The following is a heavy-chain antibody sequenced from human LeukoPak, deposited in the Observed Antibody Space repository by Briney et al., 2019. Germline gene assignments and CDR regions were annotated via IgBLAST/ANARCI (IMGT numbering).Heavy chain of an antibody. CDR3: ARGPSAYYYDSSAYLVDY. Sequence: ASVKVSCKASGYTFTSYGISWVRQAPGQGLEWMGWMNPNSGNTGYAQKFQGRVTLTRNTSISTAYMELSSLRSEDTAVYYCARGPSAYYYDSSAYLVDYWGQGTLVTVSS. V-gene: IGHV1-8*02. D-gene: IGHD3-22*01. J-gene: IGHJ4*02. CDR1: GYTFTSYG. CDR2: MNPNSGNT.